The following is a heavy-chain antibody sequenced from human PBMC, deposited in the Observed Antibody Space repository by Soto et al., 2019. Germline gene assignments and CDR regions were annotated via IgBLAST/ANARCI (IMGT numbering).Heavy chain of an antibody. CDR1: GHSFTNYW. CDR3: ARHLAATTGYSCFEI. Sequence: LGESLKISCKGSGHSFTNYWIGWVRQMPGKGLEWMGVVSPGDSNTRYSPSFQGQVTISADKSISTAYLQWSSLKASDTAMYYCARHLAATTGYSCFEIWGQGTMVTVSS. J-gene: IGHJ3*02. V-gene: IGHV5-51*01. D-gene: IGHD1-26*01. CDR2: VSPGDSNT.